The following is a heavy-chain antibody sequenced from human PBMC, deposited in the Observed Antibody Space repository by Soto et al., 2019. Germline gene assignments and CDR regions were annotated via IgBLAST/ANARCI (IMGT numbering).Heavy chain of an antibody. CDR3: ASEPPRIAAAGRLATPYYYGMDV. CDR1: GFTFSSYG. Sequence: QVQLVESGGGVVQPGRSLRLSCAAAGFTFSSYGMHWVRQAPGKGLDWVAVIWYDVSNKYYADSVKGRFTISRDNSKEALYLQMNSMRAEDTAVYYCASEPPRIAAAGRLATPYYYGMDVWGQGTTVTVSS. J-gene: IGHJ6*02. D-gene: IGHD6-13*01. CDR2: IWYDVSNK. V-gene: IGHV3-33*01.